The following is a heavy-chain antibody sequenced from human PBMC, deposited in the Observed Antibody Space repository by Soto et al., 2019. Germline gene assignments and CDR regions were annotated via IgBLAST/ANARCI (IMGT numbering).Heavy chain of an antibody. J-gene: IGHJ4*02. Sequence: ASVKVSCKASGYTFTSYCISWVRQAPGQGLEWMGWISAYNGNTNYAQKLQGRVTMTTDTSTSTAYMELRSLRSDDTAVYYCARDHATEGYYDFWSGYPYLDYWGQGTLVTVSS. CDR1: GYTFTSYC. CDR2: ISAYNGNT. CDR3: ARDHATEGYYDFWSGYPYLDY. D-gene: IGHD3-3*01. V-gene: IGHV1-18*01.